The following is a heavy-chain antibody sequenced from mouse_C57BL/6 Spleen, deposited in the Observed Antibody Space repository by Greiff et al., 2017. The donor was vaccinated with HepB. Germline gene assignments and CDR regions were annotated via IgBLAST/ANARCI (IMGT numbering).Heavy chain of an antibody. CDR1: GYAFSSSW. V-gene: IGHV1-82*01. D-gene: IGHD3-2*02. CDR3: ARSYSSGYGYFDY. CDR2: IYPGDGDT. J-gene: IGHJ2*01. Sequence: VHLVESGPELVKPGASVKISCKASGYAFSSSWMNWVKQRPGKGLEWIGRIYPGDGDTNYNGKFKGKATLTADKSSSTAYMQLSSLTSEDSAVYFCARSYSSGYGYFDYWGQGTTLTVSS.